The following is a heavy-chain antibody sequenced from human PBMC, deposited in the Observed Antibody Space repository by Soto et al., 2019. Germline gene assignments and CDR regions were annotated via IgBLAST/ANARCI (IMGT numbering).Heavy chain of an antibody. CDR3: ARDTHYDFWSGYASDAFDI. D-gene: IGHD3-3*01. J-gene: IGHJ3*02. CDR2: ISAYNGNT. Sequence: ASVKVSCKASGYTFTSYGISWVRQAPGQGLDWMGWISAYNGNTNYAQKLQGRVTMTTDTSTSTAYMELRSLRSDDTAVYYCARDTHYDFWSGYASDAFDIWGQGTMVTVSS. V-gene: IGHV1-18*01. CDR1: GYTFTSYG.